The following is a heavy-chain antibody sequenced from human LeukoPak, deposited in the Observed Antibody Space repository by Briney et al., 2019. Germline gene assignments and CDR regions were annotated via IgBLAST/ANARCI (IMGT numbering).Heavy chain of an antibody. V-gene: IGHV4-34*01. CDR2: INHSGST. Sequence: PSETLSLTCAVYGGSFSGYYWSWIRQPPGKGLEWVGEINHSGSTNYSPSLKSRVTISVDTSKNQFSLKLSSVTAADTAVYYCARDGRFPPEVLPRYFDYWGQGTLVTVSS. J-gene: IGHJ4*02. D-gene: IGHD1-26*01. CDR3: ARDGRFPPEVLPRYFDY. CDR1: GGSFSGYY.